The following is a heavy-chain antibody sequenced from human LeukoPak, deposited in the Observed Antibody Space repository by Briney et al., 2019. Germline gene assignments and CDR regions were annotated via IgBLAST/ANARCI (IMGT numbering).Heavy chain of an antibody. V-gene: IGHV6-1*01. D-gene: IGHD3-10*01. CDR1: GDSVSSNSAA. J-gene: IGHJ6*02. Sequence: SQTLSLTCAISGDSVSSNSAAWNWIRQSPSRGLEWLGRTYYRSKWYNDYAVSAKSRITINPDTSKNQFSLQLNSVTPEDTAVYYCARDRAGDLWFGELLQHYGMDVWGQGTTVTVSS. CDR3: ARDRAGDLWFGELLQHYGMDV. CDR2: TYYRSKWYN.